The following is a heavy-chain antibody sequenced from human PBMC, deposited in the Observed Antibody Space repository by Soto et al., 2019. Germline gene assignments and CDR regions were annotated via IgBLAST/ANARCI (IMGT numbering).Heavy chain of an antibody. J-gene: IGHJ4*02. Sequence: SVKVSCKASGGTFSSYAISWVRQAPGQGLEWMGGIIPIFGTANYAQKFEGRVTITAEESTSTAYMELSSLRSEDTAVYYCARESGYSYGNFDYWGQGTLVTVS. D-gene: IGHD5-18*01. CDR1: GGTFSSYA. CDR3: ARESGYSYGNFDY. CDR2: IIPIFGTA. V-gene: IGHV1-69*13.